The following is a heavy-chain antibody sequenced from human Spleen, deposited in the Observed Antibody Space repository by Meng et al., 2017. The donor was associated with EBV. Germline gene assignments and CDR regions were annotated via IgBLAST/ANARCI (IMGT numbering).Heavy chain of an antibody. Sequence: QQGESAAEVKTSGALVHASCRSSGYTLYSYIRSWVRQAPGKGLEWMGWINTNAGNHTYPHVFTRLFVSALDPSVSTAFLQITSLKAENTAEYYCARGVESTSYYNYWGQGTLVTVSS. CDR2: INTNAGNH. CDR1: GYTLYSYI. J-gene: IGHJ4*02. V-gene: IGHV7-4-1*02. D-gene: IGHD2-2*01. CDR3: ARGVESTSYYNY.